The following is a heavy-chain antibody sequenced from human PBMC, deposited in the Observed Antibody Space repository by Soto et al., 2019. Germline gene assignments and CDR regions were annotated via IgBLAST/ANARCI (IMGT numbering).Heavy chain of an antibody. CDR2: IYYSGST. CDR3: ARQGSDIVLMVYAIGASWFDP. CDR1: GGSISSSSYY. V-gene: IGHV4-39*01. J-gene: IGHJ5*02. Sequence: QLQLQESGPGLVKPSETLSLTCTVSGGSISSSSYYWGWIRQPPGKGLEWIGSIYYSGSTYYNPSLKSRVTISVDTSKNQFSLKLSSVTAADTAVYYCARQGSDIVLMVYAIGASWFDPWGQGTLVTVSS. D-gene: IGHD2-8*01.